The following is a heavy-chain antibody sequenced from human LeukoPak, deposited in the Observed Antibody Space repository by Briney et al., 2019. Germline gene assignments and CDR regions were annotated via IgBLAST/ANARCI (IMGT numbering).Heavy chain of an antibody. CDR1: GFTFSSYG. J-gene: IGHJ6*02. Sequence: GGSLRLSCAASGFTFSSYGMNWVRQAPGRGREGVPSITSSSSYIYYADSGKGRFTISRDNAKNSLYLHMNSLGAEDTAVYYCARSYYDFWSGCMDVWGQGTTVTVSS. D-gene: IGHD3-3*01. CDR3: ARSYYDFWSGCMDV. CDR2: ITSSSSYI. V-gene: IGHV3-21*01.